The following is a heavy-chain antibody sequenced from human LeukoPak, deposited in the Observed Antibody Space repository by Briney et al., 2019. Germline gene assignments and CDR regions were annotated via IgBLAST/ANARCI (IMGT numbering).Heavy chain of an antibody. CDR2: ISSRSNYI. V-gene: IGHV3-21*04. CDR1: GFTFSSYS. D-gene: IGHD3-22*01. J-gene: IGHJ4*02. CDR3: AAQIDYYDSSGYYS. Sequence: GGSLRLSCAASGFTFSSYSMNWVRQAPGKGLEWVSSISSRSNYIYNADSVKGRFTISRDNSKNTLYLQLSSLRADDTAVYYCAAQIDYYDSSGYYSWGQGTLVTVSS.